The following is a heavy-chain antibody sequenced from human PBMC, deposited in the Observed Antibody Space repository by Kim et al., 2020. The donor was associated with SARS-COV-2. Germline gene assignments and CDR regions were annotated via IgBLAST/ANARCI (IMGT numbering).Heavy chain of an antibody. Sequence: SETLSLTCTVSGGSISSINYYWGWLRQPPGRGLEWIGNIYYNGITSSNPSLKSRLTISVDTSKNEFSLRLSSVTAADTAVYYCARHQDNYAGSGYFYGGWFDPWGQGTLVTVSS. D-gene: IGHD3-22*01. CDR1: GGSISSINYY. CDR2: IYYNGIT. V-gene: IGHV4-39*01. CDR3: ARHQDNYAGSGYFYGGWFDP. J-gene: IGHJ5*02.